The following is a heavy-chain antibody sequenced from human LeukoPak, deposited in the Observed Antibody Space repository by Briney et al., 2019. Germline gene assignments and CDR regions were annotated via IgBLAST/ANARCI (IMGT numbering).Heavy chain of an antibody. J-gene: IGHJ5*02. V-gene: IGHV1-2*02. CDR1: GYTFTGYY. CDR2: INPNSGGT. Sequence: ASVKVTCKASGYTFTGYYMHWVRQAPGQGLEWMGWINPNSGGTNYAQKFQGRVTMTRDTSISTAYMELSRLRSDDTAVYYCARVDTVMVTWFDPWGQGTLVTVSS. D-gene: IGHD5-18*01. CDR3: ARVDTVMVTWFDP.